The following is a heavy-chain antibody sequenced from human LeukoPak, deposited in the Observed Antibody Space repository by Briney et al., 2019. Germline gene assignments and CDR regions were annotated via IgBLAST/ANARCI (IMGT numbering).Heavy chain of an antibody. J-gene: IGHJ4*02. D-gene: IGHD3-22*01. Sequence: ASVKVSCKASGYTFTGFYMHWVRQAPGQGLEWMGWINPNSGGTSYAQKFQGRVTMTRDTSISTAYMELSRLRSDDTAVYYCARGPTYYYDSSGYLYWGQGTLVTVSS. CDR1: GYTFTGFY. V-gene: IGHV1-2*02. CDR2: INPNSGGT. CDR3: ARGPTYYYDSSGYLY.